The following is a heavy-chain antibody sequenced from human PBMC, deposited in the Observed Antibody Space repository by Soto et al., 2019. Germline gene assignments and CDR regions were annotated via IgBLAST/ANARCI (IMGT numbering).Heavy chain of an antibody. Sequence: SLRLSCSASGFTFSYYWMSWVRQAPGKGLEWVANIKQDGSEKYYVDSIEGRFTISRDNAKNSLYLQMSSLRAEDTAVYYCVRDYSWSYVDWGQGTLVTVSS. J-gene: IGHJ4*02. CDR2: IKQDGSEK. D-gene: IGHD1-26*01. CDR3: VRDYSWSYVD. V-gene: IGHV3-7*04. CDR1: GFTFSYYW.